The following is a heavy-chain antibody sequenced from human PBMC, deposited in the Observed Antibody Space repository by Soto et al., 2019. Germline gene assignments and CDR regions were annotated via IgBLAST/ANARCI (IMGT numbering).Heavy chain of an antibody. Sequence: SETLSLTCTVSGGSISSYYWSWIRQPAGKGLEWIGRIYTSGSTNYNPSLKSRVTMSVDTSKNQFSLKLSSVTAADTAVYYCARDRNYYDSSGPSYYFDYWGQGTLVTVSS. D-gene: IGHD3-22*01. J-gene: IGHJ4*02. V-gene: IGHV4-4*07. CDR2: IYTSGST. CDR3: ARDRNYYDSSGPSYYFDY. CDR1: GGSISSYY.